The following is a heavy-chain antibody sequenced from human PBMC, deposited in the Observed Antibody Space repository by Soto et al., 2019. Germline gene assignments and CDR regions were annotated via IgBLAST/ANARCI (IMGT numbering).Heavy chain of an antibody. D-gene: IGHD3-22*01. Sequence: PVGSLRLSCAASGFTFSSYAMHWVRQAPGKGLEWVAVISYDGSNKYYADSVKGRFTISRDNSKNTLYLQMNSLRAEDTAVYYCARSYDSSGYYYLDYWGQGTLVTVSS. CDR1: GFTFSSYA. J-gene: IGHJ4*02. V-gene: IGHV3-30-3*01. CDR2: ISYDGSNK. CDR3: ARSYDSSGYYYLDY.